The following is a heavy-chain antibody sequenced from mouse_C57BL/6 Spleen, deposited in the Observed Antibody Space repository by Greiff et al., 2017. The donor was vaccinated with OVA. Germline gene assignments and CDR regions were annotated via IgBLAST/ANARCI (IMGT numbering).Heavy chain of an antibody. V-gene: IGHV1-26*01. CDR3: ARSRGVFFAY. J-gene: IGHJ3*01. CDR2: INPNNGGT. Sequence: EVQLQQSGPELVKPGASVKISCKASGYTFTDYYMNWVKQSHGKSLEWIGDINPNNGGTSYNQKFKGKATLTVDKSSSTAYMELRSLTSEDSAVYYCARSRGVFFAYWGQGTLVTVSA. CDR1: GYTFTDYY.